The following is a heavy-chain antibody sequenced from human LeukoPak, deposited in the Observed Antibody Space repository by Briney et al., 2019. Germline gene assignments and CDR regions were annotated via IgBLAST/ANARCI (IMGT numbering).Heavy chain of an antibody. D-gene: IGHD5-18*01. V-gene: IGHV3-11*04. CDR1: GFTFSDYY. J-gene: IGHJ4*02. CDR2: ISSSGSTI. CDR3: ARGTWIQVWTAEYYFDY. Sequence: PGGSLRLSCAASGFTFSDYYMSWIRQAPGKGLEWVSYISSSGSTIYYADSVKGRFTISRDNAKNSMYLQMNSLRAEDTAVYYCARGTWIQVWTAEYYFDYWGQGTLVTVSP.